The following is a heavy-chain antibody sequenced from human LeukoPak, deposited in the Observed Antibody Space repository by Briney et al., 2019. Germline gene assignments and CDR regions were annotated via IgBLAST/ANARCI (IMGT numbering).Heavy chain of an antibody. CDR3: ARADSYYDFWSGYDAFDI. CDR2: IYYSGST. Sequence: SETLSLTCTVSGGSISSSSYYWGWIRQPPGKGLEWIGSIYYSGSTYYNPSLKSRVTISVDTSKNQFSLKLSSVTAADTAVYYCARADSYYDFWSGYDAFDIWGQGTMVTVSS. J-gene: IGHJ3*02. V-gene: IGHV4-39*07. D-gene: IGHD3-3*01. CDR1: GGSISSSSYY.